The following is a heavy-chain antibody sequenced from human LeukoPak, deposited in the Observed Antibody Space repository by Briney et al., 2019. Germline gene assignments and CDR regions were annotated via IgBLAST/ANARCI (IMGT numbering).Heavy chain of an antibody. J-gene: IGHJ4*02. CDR3: ANPTYYYGSESYYMGDY. D-gene: IGHD3-10*01. CDR1: GGSFSGYY. CDR2: INHSGST. V-gene: IGHV4-34*01. Sequence: PSETLSLTCAVYGGSFSGYYWSWIRQPPGKGLEWIGEINHSGSTNYNPSLKSRVTISVDTSKNQFSLKLSSVTAADTALYYCANPTYYYGSESYYMGDYWGQGTLVTVSS.